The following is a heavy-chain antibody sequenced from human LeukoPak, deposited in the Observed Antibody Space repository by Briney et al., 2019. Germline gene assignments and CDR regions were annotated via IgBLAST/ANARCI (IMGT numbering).Heavy chain of an antibody. J-gene: IGHJ4*02. CDR3: ARGLGDYYDTSGYEYYFDY. Sequence: NPSETLSLTCTVSGGSISSNNYYWNWIRQPAGKGLEWIGRIYTSGSTSGSTNYNPSLKSRVTISVDTSKNQFSLKLSSVTAADTAVYYCARGLGDYYDTSGYEYYFDYWGQGTLVTVSS. CDR2: IYTSGSTSGST. CDR1: GGSISSNNYY. V-gene: IGHV4-61*02. D-gene: IGHD3-22*01.